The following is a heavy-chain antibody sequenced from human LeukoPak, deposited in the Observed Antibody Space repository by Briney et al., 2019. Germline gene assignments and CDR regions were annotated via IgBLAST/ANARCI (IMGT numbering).Heavy chain of an antibody. V-gene: IGHV4-34*01. Sequence: PSETLSLTCAVYGGSFIGYYWSWIRQPPGKGLEWIGEINHSGSTNYNPSLKSRVTISVDTSKNQFSLKLSSVTAADTAVYYCARVNSGSSGSYYFDYWGQGTLVTVSS. CDR3: ARVNSGSSGSYYFDY. D-gene: IGHD3-22*01. J-gene: IGHJ4*02. CDR2: INHSGST. CDR1: GGSFIGYY.